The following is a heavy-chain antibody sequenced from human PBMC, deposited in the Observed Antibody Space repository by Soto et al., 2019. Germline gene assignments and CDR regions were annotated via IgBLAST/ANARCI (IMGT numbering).Heavy chain of an antibody. V-gene: IGHV4-31*03. D-gene: IGHD3-3*01. CDR3: ARDINDFWSGYPTPHY. Sequence: SETLSLTCTVSGASISSGGYYWSWTRHHPGKGLEWIGYIYYSGSTYYNPSLKSRVTMSVDTSKNQFSLKLSSVTAADTAVYYCARDINDFWSGYPTPHYWGQGTLVTVSS. CDR1: GASISSGGYY. CDR2: IYYSGST. J-gene: IGHJ4*02.